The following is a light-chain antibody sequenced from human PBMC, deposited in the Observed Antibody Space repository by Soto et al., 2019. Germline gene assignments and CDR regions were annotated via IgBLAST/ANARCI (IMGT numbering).Light chain of an antibody. CDR3: QQYFEWPPMT. CDR2: GAS. V-gene: IGKV3-15*01. J-gene: IGKJ1*01. Sequence: EVVMTQSPATLSVSPGERATLSCRASETVATNLAWYQQKPGQAPRLIISGASTRAAGTSDRFRGSGSGTEFTLTISSLRSEDSAIYYCQQYFEWPPMTFEQGTKVEI. CDR1: ETVATN.